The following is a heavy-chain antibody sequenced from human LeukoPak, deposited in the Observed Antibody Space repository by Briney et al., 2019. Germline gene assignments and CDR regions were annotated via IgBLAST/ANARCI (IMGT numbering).Heavy chain of an antibody. CDR1: GGTFSSYA. J-gene: IGHJ5*02. CDR2: IIPIFGTA. V-gene: IGHV1-69*05. CDR3: ARSNYHASVARRQNWFDP. D-gene: IGHD2-15*01. Sequence: HRASVKVSCKASGGTFSSYAISWVRQAPGQGLEWMGGIIPIFGTANYAQKFQGRVTITTDESTSTAYMELSSLRSEDTAVYYCARSNYHASVARRQNWFDPWGQGTLVTVSS.